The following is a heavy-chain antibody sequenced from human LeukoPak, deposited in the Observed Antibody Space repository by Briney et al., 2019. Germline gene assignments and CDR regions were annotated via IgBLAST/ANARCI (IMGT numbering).Heavy chain of an antibody. Sequence: GGSLRLSCAASGFTFSSYEMNWVRQAPGKGLEWVSYISSSGSTIYYADSVKGRFTISRDNAKNSLYLQMNSLRAEDTAVYYCAREGHDGPFDIWGQGTMVTVSS. J-gene: IGHJ3*02. CDR3: AREGHDGPFDI. D-gene: IGHD1-1*01. CDR2: ISSSGSTI. CDR1: GFTFSSYE. V-gene: IGHV3-48*03.